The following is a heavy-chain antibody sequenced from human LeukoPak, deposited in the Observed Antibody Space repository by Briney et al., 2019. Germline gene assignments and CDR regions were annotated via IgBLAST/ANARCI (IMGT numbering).Heavy chain of an antibody. Sequence: ASVKVSCKASGYTFTGYYMHWVRQAPGQGLEWMGWINPNSGGTNYAQKFQGRVTMTRDTSISTAYMELSRLRSDDTAVYYCARDHLTWLRLRGFDPWGQGTLVTVSS. CDR1: GYTFTGYY. J-gene: IGHJ5*02. V-gene: IGHV1-2*02. CDR2: INPNSGGT. D-gene: IGHD5-12*01. CDR3: ARDHLTWLRLRGFDP.